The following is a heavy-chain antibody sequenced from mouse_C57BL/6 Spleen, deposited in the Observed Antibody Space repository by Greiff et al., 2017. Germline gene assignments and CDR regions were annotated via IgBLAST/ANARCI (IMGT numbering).Heavy chain of an antibody. J-gene: IGHJ1*03. CDR1: GYTFTDYY. CDR2: INPYDGGT. Sequence: EVQLQQSGPVLVKPGASVKMSCKASGYTFTDYYMNWVKQSPGKSLEWIGVINPYDGGTSYNQKFKGKATLTVDKSSSTAYMELNSLTSEDSAVYYCERTLYYGSSYGEYFDVWGTGTTVTVSS. D-gene: IGHD1-1*01. V-gene: IGHV1-19*01. CDR3: ERTLYYGSSYGEYFDV.